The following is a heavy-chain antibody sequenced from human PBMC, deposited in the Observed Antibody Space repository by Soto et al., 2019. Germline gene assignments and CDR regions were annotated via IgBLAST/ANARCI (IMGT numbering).Heavy chain of an antibody. CDR1: GGSVSSGRYY. V-gene: IGHV4-61*01. CDR2: IYYSGST. CDR3: ARGEGLTGKTDGTQLDY. J-gene: IGHJ4*02. D-gene: IGHD1-20*01. Sequence: PWETLSLTCTVSGGSVSSGRYYWSWIRQPPGKGLEWIGYIYYSGSTNYNPSLKSRVTISVDTSKNQFSLKLSSVTAADTAVYYCARGEGLTGKTDGTQLDYWGQGTLVTVSS.